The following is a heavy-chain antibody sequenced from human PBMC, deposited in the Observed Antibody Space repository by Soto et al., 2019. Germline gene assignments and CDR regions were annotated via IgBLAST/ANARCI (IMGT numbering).Heavy chain of an antibody. CDR1: GGTFSSYA. CDR2: IIPIFGTA. J-gene: IGHJ6*02. CDR3: ARDRNVVVVAATPYYYYGMDV. D-gene: IGHD2-15*01. V-gene: IGHV1-69*13. Sequence: GASVKVSCKASGGTFSSYAISWVRQAPGQGLEWMGGIIPIFGTANYAQKFQGRVTITADESTSTAYMELSSLRSEDTAVYYCARDRNVVVVAATPYYYYGMDVWGQGTTVTVSS.